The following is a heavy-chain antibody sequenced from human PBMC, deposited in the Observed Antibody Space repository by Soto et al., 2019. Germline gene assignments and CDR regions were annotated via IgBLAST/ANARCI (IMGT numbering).Heavy chain of an antibody. Sequence: QVQLQESGPGLVKPSQTLSLTCTVSGGSISSGDYYWSWIRQPPGKGLEWIGYIYYSGSTYYNPSLKSRVTISVDTSKNQFSLKLSSVTAADTAVYYCASQSTNRYSSAQLRGIDYWGQGTLVTVSS. D-gene: IGHD6-19*01. V-gene: IGHV4-30-4*01. CDR3: ASQSTNRYSSAQLRGIDY. J-gene: IGHJ4*02. CDR1: GGSISSGDYY. CDR2: IYYSGST.